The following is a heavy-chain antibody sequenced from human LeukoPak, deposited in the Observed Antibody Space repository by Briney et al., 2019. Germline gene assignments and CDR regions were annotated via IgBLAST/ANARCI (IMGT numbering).Heavy chain of an antibody. J-gene: IGHJ3*02. V-gene: IGHV3-7*01. CDR2: INQDGTEK. D-gene: IGHD2-21*02. CDR3: AKDSGETAGAFDI. CDR1: GFSFTTYW. Sequence: GGSLRLSCAASGFSFTTYWMSWVRQAPGKGLEWVANINQDGTEKYYVDSVKGRFTISRDNSKNTLYLQMNSLRAEDTAVYYCAKDSGETAGAFDIWGQGTMVTVSS.